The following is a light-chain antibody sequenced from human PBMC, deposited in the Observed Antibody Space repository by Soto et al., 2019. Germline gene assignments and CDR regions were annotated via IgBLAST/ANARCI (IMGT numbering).Light chain of an antibody. V-gene: IGLV2-14*03. J-gene: IGLJ2*01. CDR3: SSYTNSNNVV. CDR2: DVN. CDR1: ISDVGSYDY. Sequence: QSALTQPASVSGSPGQSITISCTGTISDVGSYDYVSWYQQHPGKVPRLMIFDVNLRPSGVSNRFSGSKSGNTAFLTISGLQAEDEADYYCSSYTNSNNVVFGGGTKLTVL.